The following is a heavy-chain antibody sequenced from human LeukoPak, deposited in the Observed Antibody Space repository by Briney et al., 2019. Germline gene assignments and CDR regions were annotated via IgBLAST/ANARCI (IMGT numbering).Heavy chain of an antibody. CDR3: AKDKDYGYYMDV. CDR1: GFTFSSYG. CDR2: IWYDGSDK. Sequence: GGSLRLSCAASGFTFSSYGMHWVRQAPGKGLEWVAVIWYDGSDKYYADSVKGRFTISRDNSKNTLYLQMNSLRAEDTAVYYYAKDKDYGYYMDVWGKGTTVTVSS. J-gene: IGHJ6*03. V-gene: IGHV3-33*06. D-gene: IGHD3-16*01.